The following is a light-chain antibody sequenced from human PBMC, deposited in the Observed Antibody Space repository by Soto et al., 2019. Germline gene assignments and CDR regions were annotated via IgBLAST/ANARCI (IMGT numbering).Light chain of an antibody. J-gene: IGKJ4*02. Sequence: DIQMTQSPATLSATVGDRVTITCRASQGISSHLAWYQQKPGKAPKLLIYAASTLQSGVPSRFSGSGSGTDFTLTIISLQSEDFAAYWCQPVDSWLRTFGGGTKVDI. CDR1: QGISSH. CDR2: AAS. V-gene: IGKV1-9*01. CDR3: QPVDSWLRT.